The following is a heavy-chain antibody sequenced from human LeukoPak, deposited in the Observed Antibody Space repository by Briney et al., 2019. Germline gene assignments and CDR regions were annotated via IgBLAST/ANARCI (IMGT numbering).Heavy chain of an antibody. V-gene: IGHV4-34*01. CDR3: ARGGYNYGGHNWFDP. D-gene: IGHD5-18*01. J-gene: IGHJ5*02. CDR2: INHSGST. CDR1: GGSFSGYY. Sequence: SETLPLTCAVYGGSFSGYYWSWIRQPPGKGLEWIGEINHSGSTNYNPSLKSRVTISVDTSKNQFSLKLSSVTAADTAVYYCARGGYNYGGHNWFDPWGQGTLVTVSS.